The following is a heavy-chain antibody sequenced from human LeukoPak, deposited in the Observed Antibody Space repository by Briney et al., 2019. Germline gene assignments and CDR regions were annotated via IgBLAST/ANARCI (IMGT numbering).Heavy chain of an antibody. CDR2: IRTKTSNYAT. Sequence: GGSLKLSCATSGFTFSVSALHWVRQASGKGLEWVGHIRTKTSNYATAYGASVKGRFTISRDDSKNRAYLQMNSLKIEDTAVYYCSTMVRGVIGYWGQGTLVAVSS. CDR3: STMVRGVIGY. CDR1: GFTFSVSA. J-gene: IGHJ4*02. D-gene: IGHD3-10*01. V-gene: IGHV3-73*01.